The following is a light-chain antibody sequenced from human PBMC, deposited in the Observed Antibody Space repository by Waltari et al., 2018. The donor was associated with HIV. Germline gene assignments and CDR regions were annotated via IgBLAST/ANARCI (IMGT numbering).Light chain of an antibody. J-gene: IGKJ1*01. CDR3: QQSYSTSWT. CDR1: QPISSY. Sequence: DIQMLQSPSSLSASVGDRVTITCRASQPISSYLHWYQLKPGRAPNLLIFAASSLQRGVPSRFSGSGSETDFTHTISDVQPEESAIYYGQQSYSTSWTFGQGTKVEIK. CDR2: AAS. V-gene: IGKV1-39*01.